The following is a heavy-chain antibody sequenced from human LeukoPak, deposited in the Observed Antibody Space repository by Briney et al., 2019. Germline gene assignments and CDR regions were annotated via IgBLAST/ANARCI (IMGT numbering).Heavy chain of an antibody. CDR2: INNDGSDA. CDR3: AREFCSSSSCYFW. Sequence: GGSLRLSCAASGFTFSSYWMHWVRQAPGKGLVWVSQINNDGSDATYADSVKGRFTISRDNAKSTLFLQMNSLRAEDTAVYYCAREFCSSSSCYFWWGQGTLVTVSS. J-gene: IGHJ4*02. V-gene: IGHV3-74*01. CDR1: GFTFSSYW. D-gene: IGHD2-2*01.